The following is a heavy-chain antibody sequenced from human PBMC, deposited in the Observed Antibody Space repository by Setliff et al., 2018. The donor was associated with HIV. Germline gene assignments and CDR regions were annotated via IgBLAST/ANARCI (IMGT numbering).Heavy chain of an antibody. Sequence: PSETLSLTCTVSGGSISSSSYYWGWIRQPPGKGLEWIGSIYYSGSTYYNPSLKSRVTISVDTSKNQFSPKLSSVIAADTAVYYCASVSYSSGPDLWGRGTLVTVSS. V-gene: IGHV4-39*01. CDR2: IYYSGST. CDR1: GGSISSSSYY. J-gene: IGHJ2*01. D-gene: IGHD6-19*01. CDR3: ASVSYSSGPDL.